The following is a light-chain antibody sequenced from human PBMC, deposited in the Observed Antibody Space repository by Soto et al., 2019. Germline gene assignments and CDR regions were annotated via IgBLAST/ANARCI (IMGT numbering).Light chain of an antibody. V-gene: IGLV2-14*03. Sequence: QSALTQPASVSGSPGQSIAISCTGTSSDIGRYNFVSWYQQHPGQVPKLMIFDVSNRPSGVSNRFSGSKSGNTASLTISGLQAEDKADYYCSVFTGTTYVFGTGTKVTVL. J-gene: IGLJ1*01. CDR1: SSDIGRYNF. CDR3: SVFTGTTYV. CDR2: DVS.